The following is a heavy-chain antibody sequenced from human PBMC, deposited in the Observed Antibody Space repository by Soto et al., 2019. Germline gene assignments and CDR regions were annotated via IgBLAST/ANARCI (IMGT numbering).Heavy chain of an antibody. CDR2: INHSGST. D-gene: IGHD2-21*01. V-gene: IGHV4-34*01. CDR3: ARTSPYGQDYYYGMDV. Sequence: QVQLQQWGAGLLKPSETLSLTCAVYGGSFSGYYWSWIRQPPGKGLEWLGEINHSGSTNYNPSLKGRVTISVDTSKNQFSLKLSSVTAADTAVYYCARTSPYGQDYYYGMDVWGQGTTVTVSS. J-gene: IGHJ6*02. CDR1: GGSFSGYY.